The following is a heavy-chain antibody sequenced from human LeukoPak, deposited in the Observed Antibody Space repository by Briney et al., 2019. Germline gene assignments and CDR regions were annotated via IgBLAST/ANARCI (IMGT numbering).Heavy chain of an antibody. J-gene: IGHJ4*02. V-gene: IGHV1-69*05. CDR2: IIPIFDTT. Sequence: SVKVSCKASGGTFSSYAISWVRQAPGQGLEWMGRIIPIFDTTTYAQKFQGRVTITTDESTSTAYMELSSLRSEDTAVYYCARGGSYFDYWGQGSLVTVSS. CDR3: ARGGSYFDY. D-gene: IGHD5-12*01. CDR1: GGTFSSYA.